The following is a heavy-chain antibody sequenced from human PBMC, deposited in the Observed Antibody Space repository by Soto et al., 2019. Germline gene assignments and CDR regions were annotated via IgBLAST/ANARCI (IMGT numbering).Heavy chain of an antibody. CDR3: ARDPDYDILTGGSKYYYYGMDV. J-gene: IGHJ6*02. V-gene: IGHV1-69*13. CDR2: IIPIFGTA. Sequence: ASVKVSCKASGGTFSSYAISWVRQAPGQGLEWMGGIIPIFGTANYAQKFQGRVTITADESTSTAYMELSSLRSEDTAVYYCARDPDYDILTGGSKYYYYGMDVWGQGTTVTVSS. D-gene: IGHD3-9*01. CDR1: GGTFSSYA.